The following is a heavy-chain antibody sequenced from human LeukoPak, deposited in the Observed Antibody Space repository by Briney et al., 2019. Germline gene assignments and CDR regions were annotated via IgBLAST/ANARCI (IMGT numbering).Heavy chain of an antibody. D-gene: IGHD6-13*01. CDR3: ARDRGVGIGAFDI. V-gene: IGHV3-21*01. J-gene: IGHJ3*02. CDR1: GFTFSSYS. CDR2: ISSSYI. Sequence: GGSLRLSCAASGFTFSSYSMNWVRQAPGKGLEWVSSISSSYIYYADSVKGRFTISRDNAKNSLYLQMNSLRAEDTAVYYCARDRGVGIGAFDIWGQGTMVTVSS.